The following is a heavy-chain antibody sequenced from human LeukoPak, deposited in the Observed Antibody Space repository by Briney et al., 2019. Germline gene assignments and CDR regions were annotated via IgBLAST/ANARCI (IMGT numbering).Heavy chain of an antibody. J-gene: IGHJ4*02. D-gene: IGHD3-10*01. CDR3: TGNYYGSGSYADFDY. Sequence: GGSLRLSCAASGFTFSGSALHWVRQASGKGLEWVGRIRSTANGYATACAASVKGRFTISRDDSKNTAYLQMDSLKTEDTAVYYCTGNYYGSGSYADFDYWGQGTLVTVSS. CDR1: GFTFSGSA. V-gene: IGHV3-73*01. CDR2: IRSTANGYAT.